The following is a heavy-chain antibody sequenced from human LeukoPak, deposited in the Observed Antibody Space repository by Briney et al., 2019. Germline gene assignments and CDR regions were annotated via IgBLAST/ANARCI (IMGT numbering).Heavy chain of an antibody. CDR2: INPSGGST. CDR1: GYTLTSSH. D-gene: IGHD1-26*01. V-gene: IGHV1-46*01. J-gene: IGHJ3*02. CDR3: AREGRTDAFNI. Sequence: GASVKVSCKASGYTLTSSHAHWVRQAPGQGLEWMGIINPSGGSTSYAQKFQGRVTMTRDTSTSTIYMELSSLRSEDTAVYYCAREGRTDAFNIWGQGTMVTVSS.